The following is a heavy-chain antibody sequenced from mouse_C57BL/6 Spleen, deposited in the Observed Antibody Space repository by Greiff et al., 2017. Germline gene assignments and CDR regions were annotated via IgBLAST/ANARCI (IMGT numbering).Heavy chain of an antibody. J-gene: IGHJ1*03. CDR3: ARSDGYYVRWYFDV. D-gene: IGHD2-3*01. CDR2: INPSNGGT. CDR1: GYTFTSYW. V-gene: IGHV1-53*01. Sequence: QVQLKQPGTELVKPGASVKLSCKASGYTFTSYWMHWVKQRPGQGLEWIGNINPSNGGTNYNEKFKSKATLTVDKSSSTAYMQLSSLTSEDSAVYYCARSDGYYVRWYFDVWGTGTTVTVAS.